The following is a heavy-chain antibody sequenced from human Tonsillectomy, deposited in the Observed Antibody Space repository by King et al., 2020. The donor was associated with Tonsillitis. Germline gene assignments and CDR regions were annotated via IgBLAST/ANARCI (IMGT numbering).Heavy chain of an antibody. D-gene: IGHD6-13*01. V-gene: IGHV5-10-1*03. CDR3: ARQHCIAASGLLYNWFDP. CDR2: IDPSDSYT. J-gene: IGHJ5*02. CDR1: GYSFTTYW. Sequence: QLVQSGAEVKKPGESLRISCKGSGYSFTTYWITWVRQMPGKGLEWMGRIDPSDSYTNYSPSFQGHVTISADKSITTAYLQWSSLRASDTATYYCARQHCIAASGLLYNWFDPWGQGTLVTVSS.